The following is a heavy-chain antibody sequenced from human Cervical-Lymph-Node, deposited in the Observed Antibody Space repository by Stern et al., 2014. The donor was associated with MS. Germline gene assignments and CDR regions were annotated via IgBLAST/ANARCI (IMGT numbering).Heavy chain of an antibody. V-gene: IGHV3-33*01. CDR3: ASAYSSSHYYFDY. Sequence: VQLVESGGGVVQPGRSLRLSCAASGFSFSRYAMHWVRQAPGTGLAWVALIWYDGSNPYYADSVTGRFTISRDNFKNTLYLQMNSLRAEDTAVYYCASAYSSSHYYFDYWGQGTLVTVSS. CDR1: GFSFSRYA. D-gene: IGHD6-13*01. CDR2: IWYDGSNP. J-gene: IGHJ4*02.